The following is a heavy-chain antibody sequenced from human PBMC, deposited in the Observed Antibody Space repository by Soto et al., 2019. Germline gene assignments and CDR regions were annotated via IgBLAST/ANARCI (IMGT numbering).Heavy chain of an antibody. D-gene: IGHD1-26*01. CDR3: ASRIVGATTPDY. V-gene: IGHV4-39*01. CDR2: IYYSGST. Sequence: QLQLQESGPGLVKPSETLSLTCTVSGGSISSSSYYWGWIRQPPGKGLEWIGSIYYSGSTYYNPSLKSRVTISVDTSKNQFSLKLSSVTAADTAVYYCASRIVGATTPDYWGQGTLVTVSS. J-gene: IGHJ4*02. CDR1: GGSISSSSYY.